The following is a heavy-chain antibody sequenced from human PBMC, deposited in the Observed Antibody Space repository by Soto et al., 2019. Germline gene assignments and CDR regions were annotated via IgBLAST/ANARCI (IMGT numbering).Heavy chain of an antibody. CDR1: GDSVSNDNYY. V-gene: IGHV4-61*01. CDR2: IYHSGTT. D-gene: IGHD3-16*01. Sequence: SETLSLTCAVSGDSVSNDNYYWSWIRQPPGKGLEWIGYIYHSGTTNYNSYLKSRLSLSVDMSKNQFSLKLASVTAADTAVYFCARSQRGRTAFTFDYWGQGALVTVSS. CDR3: ARSQRGRTAFTFDY. J-gene: IGHJ4*02.